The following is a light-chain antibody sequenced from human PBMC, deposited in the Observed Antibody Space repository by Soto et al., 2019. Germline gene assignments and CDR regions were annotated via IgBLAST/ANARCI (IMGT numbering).Light chain of an antibody. V-gene: IGLV2-23*02. J-gene: IGLJ1*01. CDR3: CSHAGSSTYV. CDR2: EVS. Sequence: QSVLTPSASLSGSPGQSITVSCTGTSSDVGSYNLVSWYQHHPGKAPKLLIYEVSKRPSGVSYRFSGSKSGNTASLTISGLQAEDEADYYCCSHAGSSTYVFGTGTKVTVL. CDR1: SSDVGSYNL.